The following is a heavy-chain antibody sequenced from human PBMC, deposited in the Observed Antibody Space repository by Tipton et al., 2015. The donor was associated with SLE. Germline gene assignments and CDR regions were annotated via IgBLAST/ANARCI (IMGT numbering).Heavy chain of an antibody. CDR3: ASPTGDGYNYGYYYYGMDV. Sequence: QSGPEVKKPGSSVKVSCKASGGTFTSYYMHWVRQAPGQGLEWMGIINPSGGSTSYAQKFQGRVTMTRDTSTSTVYMELSSLRSEDTAVYYCASPTGDGYNYGYYYYGMDVWGQGATVTVSS. CDR1: GGTFTSYY. V-gene: IGHV1-46*03. CDR2: INPSGGST. D-gene: IGHD5-24*01. J-gene: IGHJ6*02.